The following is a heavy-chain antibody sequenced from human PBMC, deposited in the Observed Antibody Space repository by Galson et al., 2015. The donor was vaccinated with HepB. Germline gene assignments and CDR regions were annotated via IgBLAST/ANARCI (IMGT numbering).Heavy chain of an antibody. CDR2: ISYDGNNK. J-gene: IGHJ6*03. V-gene: IGHV3-30*04. CDR1: GFTFTTYA. CDR3: ARDGPGREDIVVVPAPIGGTYYYYNYMDV. D-gene: IGHD2-2*01. Sequence: SLRLSCAASGFTFTTYAMHWVRQAPGKGLEWVAIISYDGNNKYYADSVKGRFTISRDNSKNTLFLQMNSLRAEDTAIYYCARDGPGREDIVVVPAPIGGTYYYYNYMDVWGKGTTVTVSS.